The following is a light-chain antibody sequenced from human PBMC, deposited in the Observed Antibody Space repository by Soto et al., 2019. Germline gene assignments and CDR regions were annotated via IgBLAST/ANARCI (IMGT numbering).Light chain of an antibody. V-gene: IGLV2-14*01. J-gene: IGLJ1*01. CDR2: EVT. Sequence: QSVLTQPASVSGSPGQWITISCTATSSDVGSFNYVSWYQHHPGKAPKLMIYEVTSRPSGVSNRFSGSKSGNTASLTISGLQAEDEADYYCVSYATSTTLYVFGSGTKLTVL. CDR1: SSDVGSFNY. CDR3: VSYATSTTLYV.